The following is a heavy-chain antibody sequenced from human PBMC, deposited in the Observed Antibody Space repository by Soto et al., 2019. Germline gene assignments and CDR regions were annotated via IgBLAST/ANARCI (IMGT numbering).Heavy chain of an antibody. D-gene: IGHD6-6*01. V-gene: IGHV4-34*01. J-gene: IGHJ4*02. CDR3: ARTSRFDY. Sequence: QVQLQQWGAGLLKPSETLSLTCAVYGGSLSGYYWSWVRQPPGKGLEWIGEINHSGSTNYNPSLKSRVTISVDTSKNQFSLKLSSVTAAVTAVYYCARTSRFDYWGQGTLVTVSS. CDR2: INHSGST. CDR1: GGSLSGYY.